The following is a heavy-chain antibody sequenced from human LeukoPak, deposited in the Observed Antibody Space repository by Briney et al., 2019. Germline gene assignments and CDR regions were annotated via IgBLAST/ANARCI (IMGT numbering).Heavy chain of an antibody. Sequence: GGSLRLSCAASGFTFSSYSMNWVRQAPGKGLEWASSISSSSSYIYYADSVKGRFTISRDNAKNSLYLQMNSLRAEDTAVYYCARVGSSHAFDIWGQGTMVTVSS. CDR3: ARVGSSHAFDI. D-gene: IGHD1-26*01. J-gene: IGHJ3*02. V-gene: IGHV3-21*01. CDR2: ISSSSSYI. CDR1: GFTFSSYS.